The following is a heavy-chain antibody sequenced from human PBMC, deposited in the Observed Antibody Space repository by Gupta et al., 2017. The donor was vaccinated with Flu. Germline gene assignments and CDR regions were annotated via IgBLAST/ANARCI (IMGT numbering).Heavy chain of an antibody. CDR3: ARRGQWNYNAGSDY. J-gene: IGHJ4*02. CDR2: ISGSGGST. CDR1: GFTFSSYA. Sequence: EVQLLESGGGLVQPGGSLRLSCAASGFTFSSYAMSWVRQAPGKGLEWVSAISGSGGSTYYADSVKGRFTISRDNSKNTLYLQMNSLRAEDTAVYYCARRGQWNYNAGSDYWGQGTLVTVSS. V-gene: IGHV3-23*01. D-gene: IGHD1-7*01.